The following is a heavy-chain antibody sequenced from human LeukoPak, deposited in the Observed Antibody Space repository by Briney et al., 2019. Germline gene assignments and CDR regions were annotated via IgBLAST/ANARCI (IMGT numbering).Heavy chain of an antibody. CDR3: AKSGGYGLIDY. J-gene: IGHJ4*01. V-gene: IGHV4-39*01. CDR1: GDSISTSSSY. CDR2: IYYSGST. Sequence: SETLSLTCSVSGDSISTSSSYWGWIRQPPGTGLEWIGSIYYSGSTYYNTSLKSRVTISVDTSKNQFSLKLNSVTAADTAVYYCAKSGGYGLIDYWGQGTLVTVSS. D-gene: IGHD6-25*01.